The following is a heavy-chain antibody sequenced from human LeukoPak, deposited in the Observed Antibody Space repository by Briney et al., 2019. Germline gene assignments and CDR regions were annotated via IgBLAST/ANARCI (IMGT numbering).Heavy chain of an antibody. D-gene: IGHD5-18*01. Sequence: PGGSLRLSCVASGFTFSSYEMNWVRQAPGKGLEWISYISSSASIIYYADSVKGRFTISRDNAKNSLYLQMNSPRAEDTAVYYCASQPRRYSSPVWFDYWGQGTLVTVSS. CDR2: ISSSASII. CDR1: GFTFSSYE. CDR3: ASQPRRYSSPVWFDY. V-gene: IGHV3-48*03. J-gene: IGHJ4*02.